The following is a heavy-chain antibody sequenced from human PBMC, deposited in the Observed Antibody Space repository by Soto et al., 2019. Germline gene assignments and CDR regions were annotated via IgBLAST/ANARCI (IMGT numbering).Heavy chain of an antibody. CDR1: GYTFTKYG. D-gene: IGHD5-12*01. V-gene: IGHV1-18*01. Sequence: VQLVQSGGEVRKPGASVTFSCRASGYTFTKYGISWVRQAPGQGLEWMGWISADNDNTNYAQNLQGRVTMTTDTSTSTAYMQLRSLRSDDTAVYFCARGTSGYDCGRFDLWGQGTLVTVSS. CDR3: ARGTSGYDCGRFDL. CDR2: ISADNDNT. J-gene: IGHJ4*02.